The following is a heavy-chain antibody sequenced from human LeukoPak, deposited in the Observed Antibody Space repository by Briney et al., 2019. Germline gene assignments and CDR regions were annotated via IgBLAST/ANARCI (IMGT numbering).Heavy chain of an antibody. V-gene: IGHV3-30*01. Sequence: GGSLRLSCAASGFTFSSYAMHWVRQAPGKGLEWVAVISYDGSNKYYADSVKGRFTISRDNSKNTLYLQMNSLRAEDTAVYYCARAEWELMYYFDYWGQGTLVTVSS. D-gene: IGHD1-26*01. J-gene: IGHJ4*02. CDR1: GFTFSSYA. CDR3: ARAEWELMYYFDY. CDR2: ISYDGSNK.